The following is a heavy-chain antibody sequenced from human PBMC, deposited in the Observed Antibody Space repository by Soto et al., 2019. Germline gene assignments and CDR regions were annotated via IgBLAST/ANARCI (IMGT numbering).Heavy chain of an antibody. Sequence: GGSLRLSCAASGFTFSNYAMNWVRQAPGEGLEWVSALSGSGGSSYYADSVKGRFTISRDNSKNTLYLQMNSLRAEDTAVYYCARPYSSSWPFDYWGQGTLVTVSS. CDR1: GFTFSNYA. CDR2: LSGSGGSS. D-gene: IGHD6-13*01. V-gene: IGHV3-23*01. CDR3: ARPYSSSWPFDY. J-gene: IGHJ4*02.